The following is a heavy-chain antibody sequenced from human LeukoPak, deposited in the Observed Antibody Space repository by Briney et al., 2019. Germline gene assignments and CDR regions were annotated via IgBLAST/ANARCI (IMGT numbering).Heavy chain of an antibody. Sequence: GASVKVSCKASGYTFTSYGISWVRQAPGQGLEWMGWINPNSGGTNYAQEFQGRVTMTRDTSISTAYMELSRLRSDDTAVYYCASAYCSSTSCYGGVYYFDYWGQGTLVTVSS. V-gene: IGHV1-2*02. CDR1: GYTFTSYG. CDR3: ASAYCSSTSCYGGVYYFDY. J-gene: IGHJ4*02. D-gene: IGHD2-2*01. CDR2: INPNSGGT.